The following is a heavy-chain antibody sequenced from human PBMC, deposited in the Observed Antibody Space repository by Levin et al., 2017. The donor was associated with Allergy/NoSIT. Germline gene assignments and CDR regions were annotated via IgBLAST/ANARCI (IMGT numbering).Heavy chain of an antibody. CDR1: GFTFSSYG. Sequence: TGGSLRLSCAASGFTFSSYGMHWVRQAPGKGLEWVAVIWYDGSNKYYADSVKGRFTISRDNSKNTLYLQMNSLRAEDTAVYYCAGDILRGRSGSYSYMDVWGQGTTVTVSS. D-gene: IGHD1-26*01. CDR2: IWYDGSNK. J-gene: IGHJ6*02. V-gene: IGHV3-33*01. CDR3: AGDILRGRSGSYSYMDV.